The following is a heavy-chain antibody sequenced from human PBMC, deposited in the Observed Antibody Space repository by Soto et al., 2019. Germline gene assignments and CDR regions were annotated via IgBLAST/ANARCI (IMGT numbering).Heavy chain of an antibody. CDR1: GFTFSSYK. CDR3: ARLSVQESAIDV. V-gene: IGHV3-48*02. CDR2: ISGSSNEI. J-gene: IGHJ3*01. Sequence: GGSLRLSCAASGFTFSSYKMNWVRQSPRKGLGWIWYISGSSNEIFYADSVRGRFTISRDNANNSLHLQMNSLKDEDTSLFYCARLSVQESAIDVVGQGTMVTVAS. D-gene: IGHD1-1*01.